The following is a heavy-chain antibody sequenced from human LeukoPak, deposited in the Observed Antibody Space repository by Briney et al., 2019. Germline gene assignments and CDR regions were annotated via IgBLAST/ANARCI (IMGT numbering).Heavy chain of an antibody. CDR3: ATPTILIYGVDV. D-gene: IGHD3-3*01. CDR1: GFTFSDYY. J-gene: IGHJ6*02. V-gene: IGHV3-11*01. CDR2: ISSSGSTI. Sequence: GRSLRLSCAASGFTFSDYYMSWIRQAPGKGLEWVSYISSSGSTIYYADSVKGRFTISRDNAKNSLYLQMNSLRAEDTAVYYCATPTILIYGVDVWGQGTTVTVSS.